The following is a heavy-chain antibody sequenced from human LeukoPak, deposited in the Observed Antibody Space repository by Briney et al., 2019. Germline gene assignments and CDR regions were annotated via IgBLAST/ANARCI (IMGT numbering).Heavy chain of an antibody. CDR3: ALHYSGSYYYGMDV. D-gene: IGHD1-26*01. J-gene: IGHJ6*02. CDR2: SRDKANSYTT. Sequence: PGGSLRLSCAASGFTISDYYMDWVRQAPGKGLEWVGRSRDKANSYTTEYAASVKGRFTISRDDSKNSLYLQMNSLKTEDTASYYCALHYSGSYYYGMDVWGQGTTVTVSS. V-gene: IGHV3-72*01. CDR1: GFTISDYY.